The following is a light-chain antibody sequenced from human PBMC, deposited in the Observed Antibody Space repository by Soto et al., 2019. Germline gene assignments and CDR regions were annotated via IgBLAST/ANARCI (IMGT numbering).Light chain of an antibody. CDR3: QQRSNFLT. Sequence: EIVLTQSPATLSLSPGERATLSCRASQSVSRYLAWYQQKPGQAPRLLIYDASNRAAGIPARFSGSGSGTDFTLTISSLEPEDFAVYYCQQRSNFLTFGGGNKVEIK. J-gene: IGKJ4*01. CDR2: DAS. V-gene: IGKV3-11*01. CDR1: QSVSRY.